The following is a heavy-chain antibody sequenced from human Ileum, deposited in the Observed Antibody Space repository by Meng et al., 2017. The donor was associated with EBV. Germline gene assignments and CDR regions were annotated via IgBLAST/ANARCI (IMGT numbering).Heavy chain of an antibody. D-gene: IGHD6-19*01. CDR2: IYNSGST. V-gene: IGHV4-61*08. J-gene: IGHJ4*02. CDR3: ARDGYSSGSD. CDR1: CGSFRSGGNY. Sequence: VPGQEPVPGLVNASDNLSILSSFSCGSFRSGGNYWALTRQPPGKGLESIGYIYNSGSTNSNPSLKSRVPISVDRSKNQFSLKLSSVTAADTAVYYCARDGYSSGSDWGQGTLVTVSS.